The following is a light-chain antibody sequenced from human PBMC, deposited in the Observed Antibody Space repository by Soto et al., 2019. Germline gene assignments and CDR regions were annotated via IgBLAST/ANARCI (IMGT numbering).Light chain of an antibody. Sequence: EIVMTQSPATLSVSPGERATLSCRASQSVSSNLAWYQQKLGQAPRLLIYGASTRATGIPARFSGSGSGTEFTLTLSSLQSEDFAVYYWQQYNNWPLTFGGGTKVEIK. CDR3: QQYNNWPLT. CDR2: GAS. J-gene: IGKJ4*01. CDR1: QSVSSN. V-gene: IGKV3-15*01.